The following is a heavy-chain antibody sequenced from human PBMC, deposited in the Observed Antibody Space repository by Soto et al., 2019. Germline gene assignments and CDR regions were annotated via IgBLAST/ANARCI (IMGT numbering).Heavy chain of an antibody. D-gene: IGHD2-15*01. J-gene: IGHJ6*03. Sequence: GGSLRLSCAVSGVTFSNYGMHWVRRAPGKGLEWVAVISYDGYNKYYADSVEGRFTISRDNSKNTLYLQMNSLRAEDTAVYYCARGGAASLLYYYYYMDVWGKGTTVTVSS. CDR1: GVTFSNYG. V-gene: IGHV3-33*08. CDR3: ARGGAASLLYYYYYMDV. CDR2: ISYDGYNK.